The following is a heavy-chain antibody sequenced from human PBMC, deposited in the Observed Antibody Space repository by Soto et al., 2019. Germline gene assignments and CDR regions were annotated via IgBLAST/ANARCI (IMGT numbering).Heavy chain of an antibody. CDR1: GFTVSSNY. CDR2: IYSGGST. D-gene: IGHD4-17*01. Sequence: EVQLVESGGGLVQPGGSLRLSCAASGFTVSSNYMSWVRQAPGKGLEWVSVIYSGGSTYYADSVKGRFTISRHNSKNTLYLQMNSLRAEDTAVYYCARVLGVDYGGNLGAFDIWGQGTMVTVSS. V-gene: IGHV3-53*04. CDR3: ARVLGVDYGGNLGAFDI. J-gene: IGHJ3*02.